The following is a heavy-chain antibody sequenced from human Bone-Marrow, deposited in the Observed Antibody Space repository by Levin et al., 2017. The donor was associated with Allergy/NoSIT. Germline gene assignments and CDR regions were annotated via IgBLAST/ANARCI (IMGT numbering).Heavy chain of an antibody. CDR1: GVSMTSTNYH. Sequence: PSETLSLTCSVSGVSMTSTNYHWGWIRQPPGTGLEWIGSFHSGSSYDNPSLKSRVTISIDASKNQFSLRLTSVTAADTAVYYCARDEGGVPYYFDYWGQGTLVTVSS. CDR3: ARDEGGVPYYFDY. CDR2: FHSGSS. D-gene: IGHD3-16*01. V-gene: IGHV4-39*07. J-gene: IGHJ4*02.